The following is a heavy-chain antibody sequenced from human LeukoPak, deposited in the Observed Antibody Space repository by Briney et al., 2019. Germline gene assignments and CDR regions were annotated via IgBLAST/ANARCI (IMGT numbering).Heavy chain of an antibody. CDR2: IDTAGNT. V-gene: IGHV3-13*01. Sequence: GGSLRLSCAASEFTFSNYDMHWVRQAAGKGLEWVSTIDTAGNTWYPDSVKGRFTISRENAKNSLNLQMNSLRVGDTAVYYCAKAKKPGIQTAGRVKHFGPRGQGNL. CDR3: AKAKKPGIQTAGRVKHFGP. D-gene: IGHD6-13*01. J-gene: IGHJ5*02. CDR1: EFTFSNYD.